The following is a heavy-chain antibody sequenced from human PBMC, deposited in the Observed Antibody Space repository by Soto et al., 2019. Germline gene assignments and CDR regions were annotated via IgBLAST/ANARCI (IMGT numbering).Heavy chain of an antibody. V-gene: IGHV4-31*03. J-gene: IGHJ4*02. CDR2: SYYSGST. Sequence: PSDALSLTCTVSGGSISSGGYYWSWIRHHPGKGLEWTGYSYYSGSTYYNPSLKSRLTISVDTSKNQFSLKLSPVTAADTAVYYCARERYDRSGLDYWGQGTLVTVSS. D-gene: IGHD3-22*01. CDR1: GGSISSGGYY. CDR3: ARERYDRSGLDY.